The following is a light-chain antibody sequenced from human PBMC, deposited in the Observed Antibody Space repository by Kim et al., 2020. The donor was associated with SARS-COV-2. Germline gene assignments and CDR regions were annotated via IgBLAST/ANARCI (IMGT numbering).Light chain of an antibody. CDR2: GAS. CDR3: QQYNNWPYT. CDR1: QSVSGY. J-gene: IGKJ2*01. Sequence: EIVMTQSPATLSVSPGERVTLSCRASQSVSGYLGWYQQKPGQGTRLLIYGASNRAIGIPDRFSGSGSGTEFTLTISSLQSEDFGIYYCQQYNNWPYTFGQGTKLE. V-gene: IGKV3-15*01.